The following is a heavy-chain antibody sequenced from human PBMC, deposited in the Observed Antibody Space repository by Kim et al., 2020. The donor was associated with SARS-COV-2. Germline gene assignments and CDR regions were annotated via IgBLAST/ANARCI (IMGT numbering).Heavy chain of an antibody. CDR3: AREGWERDAFDI. J-gene: IGHJ3*02. D-gene: IGHD1-26*01. V-gene: IGHV3-33*05. Sequence: GGSLRLSCAASGFTFSSYGMHWVRQAPGKGLEWVAVISYDGSNKYYADSVKGRFTISRDNSKNTLYLQMNSLRAEDTAVYYCAREGWERDAFDIWGQGT. CDR2: ISYDGSNK. CDR1: GFTFSSYG.